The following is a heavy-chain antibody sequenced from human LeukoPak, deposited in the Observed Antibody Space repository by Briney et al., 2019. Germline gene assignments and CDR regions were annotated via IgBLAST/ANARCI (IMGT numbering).Heavy chain of an antibody. Sequence: SETLSLTCAVYGGPFSGYYWSWIRQPPGKGLEWIGEINHSGSTNYNPSLKSRVTISVDTSKNQFSLKLSSVTAADTAVYYCARVGAAAGIGYWGQGTLVTVSS. V-gene: IGHV4-34*01. D-gene: IGHD6-13*01. CDR1: GGPFSGYY. CDR3: ARVGAAAGIGY. J-gene: IGHJ4*02. CDR2: INHSGST.